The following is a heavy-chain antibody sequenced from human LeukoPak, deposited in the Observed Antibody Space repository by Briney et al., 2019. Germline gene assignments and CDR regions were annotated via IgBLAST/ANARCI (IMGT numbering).Heavy chain of an antibody. CDR2: INGSGDST. D-gene: IGHD6-6*01. Sequence: GGSLRLSCAASGFTFSSYATSWVRQAPGKGLEWVSSINGSGDSTYYADSVKGRFTISRDNSKKTVSLQMNNLRAEDTAVYYCAKPPSIASRANYWGQGTLVTVSS. CDR1: GFTFSSYA. J-gene: IGHJ4*02. CDR3: AKPPSIASRANY. V-gene: IGHV3-23*01.